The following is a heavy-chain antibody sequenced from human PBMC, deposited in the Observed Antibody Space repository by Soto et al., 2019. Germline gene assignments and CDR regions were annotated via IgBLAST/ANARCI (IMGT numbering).Heavy chain of an antibody. D-gene: IGHD4-17*01. CDR1: GFIFTNAW. CDR3: ATSGTMVYGDSTRPHFDY. Sequence: PGGSLRLSCAVSGFIFTNAWMNWVRQTPGKGLEWVGRIKGKTDGGTTDYADLVKGRFTISGDASKNTVFLQMNSLETEDTAVYYCATSGTMVYGDSTRPHFDYWGQGTLVTVSS. J-gene: IGHJ4*02. V-gene: IGHV3-15*07. CDR2: IKGKTDGGTT.